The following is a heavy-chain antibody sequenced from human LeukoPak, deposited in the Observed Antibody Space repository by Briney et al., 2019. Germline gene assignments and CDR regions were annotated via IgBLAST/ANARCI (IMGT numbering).Heavy chain of an antibody. V-gene: IGHV3-23*01. CDR1: GFTFSSYA. Sequence: GGSLRLSCAASGFTFSSYAMSWVRQAPGKGLEWVSAISGSGGSTYCADSVKGRFTISRDNSKNTLYLQMNSLRAEDTAVYYCAKDLNDGGNSGVYWGQGTLVTVSS. D-gene: IGHD4-23*01. CDR3: AKDLNDGGNSGVY. CDR2: ISGSGGST. J-gene: IGHJ4*02.